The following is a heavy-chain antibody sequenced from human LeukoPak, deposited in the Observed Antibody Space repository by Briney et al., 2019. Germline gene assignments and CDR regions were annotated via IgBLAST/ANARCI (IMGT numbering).Heavy chain of an antibody. CDR2: ISGSANT. D-gene: IGHD6-19*01. Sequence: PGGSLRLSCAASGFTFSSYVMSWVRQAPGKGLEWVSAISGSANTYYTDSVKGRFTISRDNSKNTLYLQMNSLRAEDTAVYYCAKVRSSGWADAFDIWGQGTMVTISS. J-gene: IGHJ3*02. CDR3: AKVRSSGWADAFDI. CDR1: GFTFSSYV. V-gene: IGHV3-23*01.